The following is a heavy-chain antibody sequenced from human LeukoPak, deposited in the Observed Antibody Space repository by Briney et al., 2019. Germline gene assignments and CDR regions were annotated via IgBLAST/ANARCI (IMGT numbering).Heavy chain of an antibody. V-gene: IGHV3-23*01. CDR2: ISGSGGST. CDR3: ALGPYGGNSLHPDY. J-gene: IGHJ4*02. D-gene: IGHD4-23*01. CDR1: GFTFSSYA. Sequence: GGSLRLSCAASGFTFSSYAMSWVRQAPGKGLEWVSAISGSGGSTYYADSVKGRFTISRDNSKNTLYLQMNSLRAEDTAVYYCALGPYGGNSLHPDYWGQGTLVTVSS.